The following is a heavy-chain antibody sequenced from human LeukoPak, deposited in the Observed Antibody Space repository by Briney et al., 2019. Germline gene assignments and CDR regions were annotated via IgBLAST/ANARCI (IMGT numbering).Heavy chain of an antibody. CDR3: AKSDSGSYFH. J-gene: IGHJ4*02. CDR2: ISGGGTT. CDR1: GGSIRSTN. Sequence: PSETLSLTRGVSGGSIRSTNWWSWVRQAPGKGLEWVSLISGGGTTYYADSVKGRFTISRDNSKNTLYLQMNSLRADDTAVYYCAKSDSGSYFHWGQGTLVTVSS. D-gene: IGHD1-26*01. V-gene: IGHV3-23*01.